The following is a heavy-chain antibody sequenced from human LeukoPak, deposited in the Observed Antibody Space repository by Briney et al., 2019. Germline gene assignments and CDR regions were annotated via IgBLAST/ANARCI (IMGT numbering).Heavy chain of an antibody. J-gene: IGHJ4*02. V-gene: IGHV4-59*01. CDR3: ASLGIGSWLHLDY. D-gene: IGHD6-13*01. CDR1: GGSISSYY. CDR2: IYYSGST. Sequence: SETLSLTCTVSGGSISSYYRSWIRQPPGKGLEWIGYIYYSGSTNYNPSLKSRVTISVDTSKNQFSLKLSSVTAADTAVYYCASLGIGSWLHLDYWGQGTLVTVSS.